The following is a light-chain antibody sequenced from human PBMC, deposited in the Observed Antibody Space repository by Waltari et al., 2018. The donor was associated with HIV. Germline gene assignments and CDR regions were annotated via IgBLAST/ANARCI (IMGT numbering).Light chain of an antibody. CDR1: ALPNQY. J-gene: IGLJ2*01. CDR3: QSADSSGTVV. V-gene: IGLV3-25*03. CDR2: KDN. Sequence: SYELTQPPSVSVSPGQTARITCSGDALPNQYAYWYKQKPGQAPVLVIYKDNERPLGIPERISGSSSGTTVTLTISGVQAEDEADYYCQSADSSGTVVFGGGTKLTVL.